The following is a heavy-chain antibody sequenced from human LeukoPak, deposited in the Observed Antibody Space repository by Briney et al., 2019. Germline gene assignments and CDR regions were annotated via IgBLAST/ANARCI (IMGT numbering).Heavy chain of an antibody. J-gene: IGHJ4*02. V-gene: IGHV3-23*01. Sequence: PRGSLRLSCAASGFTYSSYAMSWVRQAPGKGLEWVSTISGSGGSKYYADSVKGRFTISRDNSKNTLYLQMNSLRAEDTAVYYCAKESSGSSWFDYWGQGTLVTVSS. D-gene: IGHD6-13*01. CDR2: ISGSGGSK. CDR1: GFTYSSYA. CDR3: AKESSGSSWFDY.